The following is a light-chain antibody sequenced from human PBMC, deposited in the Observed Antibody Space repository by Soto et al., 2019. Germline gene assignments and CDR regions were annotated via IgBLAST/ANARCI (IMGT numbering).Light chain of an antibody. CDR1: QSVSTY. Sequence: EVVLTQSPATLSFSPGERATLSCRASQSVSTYLAWYQQKPGQVPRLLIYDVSNRATGIPARFSGSGSGTDFTLTISSLEPEDFAVYYCQRRKKWPPTFGQGTRLEIK. J-gene: IGKJ5*01. V-gene: IGKV3-11*01. CDR2: DVS. CDR3: QRRKKWPPT.